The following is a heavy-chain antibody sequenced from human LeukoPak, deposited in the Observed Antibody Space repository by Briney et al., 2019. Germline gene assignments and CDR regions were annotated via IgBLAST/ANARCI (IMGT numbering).Heavy chain of an antibody. V-gene: IGHV1-2*02. D-gene: IGHD6-19*01. CDR1: GYTFTGYY. Sequence: ASVKVSCKASGYTFTGYYMHWVRQAPGQGLEWMGWINPNSGGTNYAQKFRGRVTMTRDTSISTAYMELSRLRSDDTAVYYCARDQAAAGIAVAGGYYYYGMDVWGQGTTVTVS. J-gene: IGHJ6*02. CDR2: INPNSGGT. CDR3: ARDQAAAGIAVAGGYYYYGMDV.